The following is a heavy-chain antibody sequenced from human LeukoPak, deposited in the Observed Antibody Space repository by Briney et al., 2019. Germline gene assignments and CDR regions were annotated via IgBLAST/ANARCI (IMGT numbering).Heavy chain of an antibody. CDR1: GYTFTSYD. CDR3: ARGGANSGSYS. D-gene: IGHD1-26*01. V-gene: IGHV1-8*03. CDR2: MNPNSGNT. Sequence: SVKVSRKSSGYTFTSYDINWVRQATGHGLEWMGWMNPNSGNTGYAQNFQGRVTIIRNTSISTPYMELSSVRSEDTAVYYCARGGANSGSYSWGQGTLVTVSS. J-gene: IGHJ4*02.